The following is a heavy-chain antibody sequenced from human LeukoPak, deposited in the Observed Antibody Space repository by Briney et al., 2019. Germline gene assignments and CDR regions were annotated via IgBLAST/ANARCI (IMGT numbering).Heavy chain of an antibody. J-gene: IGHJ4*02. CDR2: ISYGGGA. CDR1: GDSISSSSHY. Sequence: SETLSLTCTVSGDSISSSSHYWGWIRQPPGKGLEWIAIISYGGGAFYNPSLKSRITISVDTSKNQFSLTLTSVTAADTAAYYCARRYCSAGICYYFDSWGQGTLVTVSS. V-gene: IGHV4-39*01. D-gene: IGHD2-8*02. CDR3: ARRYCSAGICYYFDS.